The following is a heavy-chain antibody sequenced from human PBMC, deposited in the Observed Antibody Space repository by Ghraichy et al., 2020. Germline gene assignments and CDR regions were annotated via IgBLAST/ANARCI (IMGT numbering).Heavy chain of an antibody. J-gene: IGHJ4*02. Sequence: ASVKVSCKASGYTFTSYGISWVRQAPGQGLEWMGWIRAYNGNTNYAQKLQGRVTMTTDTSTSTADMELRSLRSDDTAVYYCARDTRWLQVPGYWGQGTLGTGSS. CDR3: ARDTRWLQVPGY. D-gene: IGHD5-24*01. CDR2: IRAYNGNT. V-gene: IGHV1-18*04. CDR1: GYTFTSYG.